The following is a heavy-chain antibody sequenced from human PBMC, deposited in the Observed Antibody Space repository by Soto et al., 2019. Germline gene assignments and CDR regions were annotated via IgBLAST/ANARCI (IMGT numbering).Heavy chain of an antibody. Sequence: PGGSLRLSCTTSGFTFGDYAMGWLRQAPGKGLEWVAFIRSKKYGGTTAYGASVRDRFTVSRDDSRSIAYLQMNSLKTEDTAVYYCTRNRRLTIFGGYYFDYCGQGTLVTVSS. CDR2: IRSKKYGGTT. CDR3: TRNRRLTIFGGYYFDY. CDR1: GFTFGDYA. D-gene: IGHD3-3*01. V-gene: IGHV3-49*03. J-gene: IGHJ4*02.